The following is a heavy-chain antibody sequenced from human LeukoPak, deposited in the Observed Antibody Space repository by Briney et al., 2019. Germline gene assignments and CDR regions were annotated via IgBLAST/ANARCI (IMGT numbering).Heavy chain of an antibody. CDR1: GGSFSGYY. D-gene: IGHD6-19*01. CDR3: ARHSSPQWLVDY. CDR2: INHSGST. J-gene: IGHJ4*02. Sequence: SETLSLTCAVYGGSFSGYYWSWIRQPPGKGLEWIGEINHSGSTNYNPSLKSRVTISVDTSKDQFSLKLSSVTAADTAVYYCARHSSPQWLVDYWGQGTLVTVSS. V-gene: IGHV4-34*01.